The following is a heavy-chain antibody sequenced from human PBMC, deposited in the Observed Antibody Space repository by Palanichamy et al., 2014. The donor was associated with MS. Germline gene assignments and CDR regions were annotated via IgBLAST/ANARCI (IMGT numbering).Heavy chain of an antibody. CDR2: INPNSGGT. D-gene: IGHD3-16*02. CDR1: GYTFTGYY. J-gene: IGHJ4*02. Sequence: QVQLVQSGAEVKKPGASVKVSCKASGYTFTGYYMHWVRQAPGQGLEWMGWINPNSGGTNYAQKFQGRVTMTRDTSISTAYMELSRLRSDDTAVYYCARGSWIVVHLGELSLPFDYWGQGTLVTVSS. CDR3: ARGSWIVVHLGELSLPFDY. V-gene: IGHV1-2*02.